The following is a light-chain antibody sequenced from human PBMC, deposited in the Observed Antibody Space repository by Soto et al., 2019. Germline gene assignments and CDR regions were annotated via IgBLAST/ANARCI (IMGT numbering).Light chain of an antibody. V-gene: IGKV1-5*01. CDR2: DAS. J-gene: IGKJ1*01. CDR3: QQYHTSWT. CDR1: QPISSW. Sequence: DIQMTQSPPTLSASVGDRVTITCRASQPISSWLAWYHQKPGKAPKLLIYDASNLESGVPSRFSGSGSGTEFTLTISSLQPEDFATYYCQQYHTSWTFGQGTKVDIK.